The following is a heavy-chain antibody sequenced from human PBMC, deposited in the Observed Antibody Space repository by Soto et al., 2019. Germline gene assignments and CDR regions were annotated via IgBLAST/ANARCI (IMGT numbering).Heavy chain of an antibody. CDR3: TRDDSGLGIDY. CDR2: IPSDGRDV. CDR1: GFNFRDFW. J-gene: IGHJ4*02. D-gene: IGHD1-26*01. V-gene: IGHV3-74*01. Sequence: GSLRLSCEASGFNFRDFWMHWVRQPPGKGPEWVSNIPSDGRDVSYADSVRGRFTISRDDARNTLYLQMSDLRVEDTAIYYCTRDDSGLGIDYWGQGTQVTVSS.